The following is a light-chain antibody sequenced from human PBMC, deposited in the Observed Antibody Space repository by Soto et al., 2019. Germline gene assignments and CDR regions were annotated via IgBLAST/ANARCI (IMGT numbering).Light chain of an antibody. J-gene: IGKJ3*01. V-gene: IGKV1-33*01. CDR1: QDIHQY. CDR2: GAS. Sequence: DIQMTQSPSSLSASVGDRVTITCQASQDIHQYLNWYQQKPGKPPNLLIYGASTLETGVPSRFSGRGSGTYVTITISTLQPEDIATYYCQQHEDFPLTFGPGTTVDI. CDR3: QQHEDFPLT.